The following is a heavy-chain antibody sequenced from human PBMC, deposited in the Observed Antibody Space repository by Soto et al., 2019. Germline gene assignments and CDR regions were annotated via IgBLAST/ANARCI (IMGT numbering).Heavy chain of an antibody. CDR3: AKDRRAGGNYGFYSDF. CDR1: GFTFSSYG. V-gene: IGHV3-23*01. Sequence: GGSLNLSCAASGFTFSSYGMTWVRQAPGKGLEWVSFSSATGAGTYYADSVKGRFTISRDNSKNTLYLQMTSLRADDTAVYYCAKDRRAGGNYGFYSDFWGQGALVTVSS. CDR2: SSATGAGT. D-gene: IGHD1-7*01. J-gene: IGHJ4*02.